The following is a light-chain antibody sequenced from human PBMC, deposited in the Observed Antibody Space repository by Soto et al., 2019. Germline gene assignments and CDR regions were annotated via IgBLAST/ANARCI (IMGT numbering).Light chain of an antibody. CDR2: AAS. V-gene: IGKV1-39*01. CDR1: QSISSY. CDR3: QQSYSTPWT. J-gene: IGKJ1*01. Sequence: DIQMTQSPSSLSASVGDRVTITCRASQSISSYLNWYQQKPGKAPKLLSYAASSLQSGVPSRFSGSGSRTDGPLTLSSLQPEDFSTYYCQQSYSTPWTFGQGTKVEIK.